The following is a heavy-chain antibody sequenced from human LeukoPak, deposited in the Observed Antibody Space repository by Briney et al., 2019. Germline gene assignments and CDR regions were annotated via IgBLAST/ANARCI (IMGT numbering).Heavy chain of an antibody. V-gene: IGHV4-61*10. D-gene: IGHD1-14*01. CDR3: ARVADGRSRIYYYYYMDV. J-gene: IGHJ6*03. CDR2: IYSSGST. Sequence: SSETLSLTCTVSGGSISSGSYYWSWIRQPAGKGLEWIGRIYSSGSTNYNPSLKSRVTISVDTSKNQFSLKLSSVTAADTAVYYCARVADGRSRIYYYYYMDVWGKGTTVTISS. CDR1: GGSISSGSYY.